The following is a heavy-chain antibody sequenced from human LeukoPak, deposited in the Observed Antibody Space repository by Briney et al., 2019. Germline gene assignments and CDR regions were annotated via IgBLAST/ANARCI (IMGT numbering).Heavy chain of an antibody. CDR3: VRRGPGD. D-gene: IGHD3-10*01. CDR1: DGSFDYYY. CDR2: VNHSGST. J-gene: IGHJ3*01. V-gene: IGHV4-34*01. Sequence: SETLSLTCDVYDGSFDYYYWTWIRQPPGQGLEWIGEVNHSGSTNYNPSLKSRVTISADTSKNQFSLEVSSVTAADTSIYYYVRRGPGDWGQGTMVTVSS.